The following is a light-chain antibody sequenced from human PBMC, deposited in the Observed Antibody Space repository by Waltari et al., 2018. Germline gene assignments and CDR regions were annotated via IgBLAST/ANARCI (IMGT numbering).Light chain of an antibody. V-gene: IGLV3-1*01. Sequence: YDLTQSPSLSASPGQTASITCSADQLGQKYVSLYQLRPGQSPLLVIYDDSRRPSGIPARFSGSNSGNTATLTITGTQSMDEADYYCQAWDGVAVVFGGGTQLTVL. CDR3: QAWDGVAVV. CDR2: DDS. CDR1: QLGQKY. J-gene: IGLJ3*02.